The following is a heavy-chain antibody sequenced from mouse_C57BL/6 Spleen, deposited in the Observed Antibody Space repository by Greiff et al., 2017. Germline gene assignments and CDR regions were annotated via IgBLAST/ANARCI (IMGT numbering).Heavy chain of an antibody. Sequence: EVQLQQSGAELVRPGASVKLSCTASGFNIKDDYMHWVKQRPEQGLEWIGWIDPENGDTEYASKFQGKATITADTSSNTAYLQLSSLTSEDTAVYYCTSYGNCFDYWGQGTTLTVSS. CDR2: IDPENGDT. V-gene: IGHV14-4*01. D-gene: IGHD2-1*01. CDR3: TSYGNCFDY. CDR1: GFNIKDDY. J-gene: IGHJ2*01.